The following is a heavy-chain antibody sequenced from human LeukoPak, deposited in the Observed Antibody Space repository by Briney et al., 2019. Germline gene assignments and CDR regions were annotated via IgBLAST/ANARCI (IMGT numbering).Heavy chain of an antibody. D-gene: IGHD3-9*01. Sequence: GGSLRLSCSASGFTFSSYAMHCVRQAPGKGLEYVSAIANNGGSTYYADSVKGRFTMSRDNSKNTLYLQVSSLRAEDTAVYYCVKDQGNYDILTGYPFDSWGQGTLVTVSS. CDR1: GFTFSSYA. CDR2: IANNGGST. CDR3: VKDQGNYDILTGYPFDS. V-gene: IGHV3-64D*06. J-gene: IGHJ4*02.